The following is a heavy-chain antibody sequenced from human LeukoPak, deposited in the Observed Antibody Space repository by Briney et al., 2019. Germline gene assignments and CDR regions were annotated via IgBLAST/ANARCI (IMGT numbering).Heavy chain of an antibody. J-gene: IGHJ4*02. CDR2: ISYDGSNI. D-gene: IGHD5-12*01. CDR3: XREMATTETFDY. Sequence: PGGSLRLSCAASGFNFNNYVMHWVRQAPGKGLEWVAVISYDGSNIYYADSVKGRFTISRDNSKNTLYLQMSSLRAEDTAVYYCXREMATTETFDYWGQGTLVTVSS. V-gene: IGHV3-30-3*01. CDR1: GFNFNNYV.